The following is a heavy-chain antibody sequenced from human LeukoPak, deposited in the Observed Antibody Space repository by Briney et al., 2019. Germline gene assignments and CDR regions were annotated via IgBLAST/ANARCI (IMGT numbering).Heavy chain of an antibody. CDR1: GLTFSSYA. CDR2: ISGSGGST. J-gene: IGHJ4*02. V-gene: IGHV3-23*01. Sequence: GGSLRLSCAASGLTFSSYAMSWVRQAPGKGLEWVSAISGSGGSTYYADSVKGRFTISRDNSKNTLYLQMNSLRAEDTAVYYCATPPQEYQLPIDYWGQGTLVTVSS. D-gene: IGHD2-2*01. CDR3: ATPPQEYQLPIDY.